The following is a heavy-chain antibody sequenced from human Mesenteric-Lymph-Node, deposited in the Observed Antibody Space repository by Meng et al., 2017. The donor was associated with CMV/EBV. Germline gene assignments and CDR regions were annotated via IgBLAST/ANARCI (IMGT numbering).Heavy chain of an antibody. CDR1: GYSISSGYY. V-gene: IGHV4-38-2*02. J-gene: IGHJ5*02. D-gene: IGHD3-3*01. CDR3: ARSSITIFGVVIPFDP. Sequence: SETLSLTCTVSGYSISSGYYWGWIRRPPGKGLEWIGSIYHSGGTYYNPSLKSRVTISVDTSKNQFSLKLSSVTAADTAVYYCARSSITIFGVVIPFDPWGQGTLVTVSS. CDR2: IYHSGGT.